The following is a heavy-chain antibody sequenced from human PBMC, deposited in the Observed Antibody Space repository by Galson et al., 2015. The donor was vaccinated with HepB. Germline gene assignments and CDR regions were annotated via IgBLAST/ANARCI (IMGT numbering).Heavy chain of an antibody. Sequence: SVKVSCKASGGTFSSYAISWVRQAPGQGLEWMGGIIPIFGTANYAQKFQGRVTITADESTSTAYMELSSLRSEDTAVYYCASGTVATIPNGYYYYYMDVWGKGTTVTVSS. CDR3: ASGTVATIPNGYYYYYMDV. CDR1: GGTFSSYA. D-gene: IGHD5-12*01. V-gene: IGHV1-69*13. CDR2: IIPIFGTA. J-gene: IGHJ6*03.